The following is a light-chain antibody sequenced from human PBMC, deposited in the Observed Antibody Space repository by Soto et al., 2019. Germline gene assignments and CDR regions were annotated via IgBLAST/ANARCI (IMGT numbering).Light chain of an antibody. CDR2: DAS. V-gene: IGKV3-20*01. CDR3: QQYERPPFA. J-gene: IGKJ2*01. CDR1: QRVSNSY. Sequence: EIVLTQSPGTLSLFPGDRATLSCRASQRVSNSYLAWFQQKPGKAPRLLIYDASSRDAGVPDRVSGGGSGTDFTLTISALEPEDFALYFCQQYERPPFAFGQGTRLEI.